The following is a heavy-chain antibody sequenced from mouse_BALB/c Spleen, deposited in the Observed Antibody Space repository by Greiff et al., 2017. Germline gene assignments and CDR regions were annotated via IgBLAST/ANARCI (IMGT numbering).Heavy chain of an antibody. V-gene: IGHV1-69*02. CDR2: IDPSDSET. J-gene: IGHJ4*01. D-gene: IGHD4-1*01. CDR3: ARGGTGTRAMDY. Sequence: QVQLQQPGAELVRPGASVKLSCKASGYSFTSYWMHWVKQRPGQGLEWIGMIDPSDSETRLNQKFKDKATLTVDKSSSTAYMQLSSPTSEDSAVYYCARGGTGTRAMDYWGQGTSVTVSS. CDR1: GYSFTSYW.